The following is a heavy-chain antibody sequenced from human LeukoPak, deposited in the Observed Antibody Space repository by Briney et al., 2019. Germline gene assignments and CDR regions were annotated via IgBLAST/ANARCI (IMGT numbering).Heavy chain of an antibody. D-gene: IGHD3-3*01. Sequence: PSEALSLTCAVSGYSISSGYYWGWIRQPPGKGLEWIGSIYHGGSTYYNPSLKSRVTISVDTSKNQFSLKLSSVTAADTAVYYCAGTYYDFWSGYQTSDYWGQGTLVTVPS. J-gene: IGHJ4*02. CDR1: GYSISSGYY. CDR2: IYHGGST. CDR3: AGTYYDFWSGYQTSDY. V-gene: IGHV4-38-2*01.